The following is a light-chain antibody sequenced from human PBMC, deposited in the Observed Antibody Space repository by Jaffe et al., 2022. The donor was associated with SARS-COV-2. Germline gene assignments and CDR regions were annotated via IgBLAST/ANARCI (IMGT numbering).Light chain of an antibody. CDR1: QSVLYSSNNKNY. J-gene: IGKJ1*01. Sequence: DIVMTQSPDSLAVSLGERATINCKSSQSVLYSSNNKNYLAWYQQKPGRPPKLLIYWASTRESGVPDRFSGSGSGTDFTLTISSLQAEDVAVYYCQQYYSTPQTFAQGTKVEIK. CDR2: WAS. CDR3: QQYYSTPQT. V-gene: IGKV4-1*01.